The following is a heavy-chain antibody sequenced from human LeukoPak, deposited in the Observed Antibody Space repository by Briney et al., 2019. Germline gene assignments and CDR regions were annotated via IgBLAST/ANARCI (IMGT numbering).Heavy chain of an antibody. CDR1: GGSISSSSYY. J-gene: IGHJ5*02. CDR2: IYYSGST. Sequence: SETLSLTCTVSGGSISSSSYYWGWIRQPPGKGLEWIGSIYYSGSTYYNPSLKSRVTISVDTSKNQFSLKLSSVTAADTAVYYCARRGGSYLVGSVVDWFDPWGQGTLVTVSS. D-gene: IGHD1-26*01. V-gene: IGHV4-39*01. CDR3: ARRGGSYLVGSVVDWFDP.